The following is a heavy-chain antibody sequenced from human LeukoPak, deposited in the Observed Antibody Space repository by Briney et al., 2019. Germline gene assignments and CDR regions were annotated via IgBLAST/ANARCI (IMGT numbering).Heavy chain of an antibody. CDR3: ARKPAPAD. J-gene: IGHJ4*02. D-gene: IGHD6-25*01. CDR1: GFTFSIDI. V-gene: IGHV3-48*04. Sequence: GGALRLSCAASGFTFSIDIMYCVREALGEGLEWVSSISSSSSTISYADSVKVRFTISRDNAKNSLYLKMNSLRAEDTAVYYCARKPAPADWGQGTLVTVSS. CDR2: ISSSSSTI.